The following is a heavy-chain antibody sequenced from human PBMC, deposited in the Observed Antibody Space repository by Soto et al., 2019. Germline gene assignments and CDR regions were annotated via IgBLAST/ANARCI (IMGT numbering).Heavy chain of an antibody. CDR1: GGTFSSYA. CDR3: AREMYSSSWYSPPYYYYGMDV. D-gene: IGHD6-13*01. V-gene: IGHV1-69*06. CDR2: IIPIFGTA. J-gene: IGHJ6*02. Sequence: QVQLVQSGAEVQKPGSSVKVSCKASGGTFSSYAISWVRQAPGQGLEWMGGIIPIFGTANYEQKFQGRVTITADKSTSTAYMELSSLRSEDTAVYYCAREMYSSSWYSPPYYYYGMDVWGQGTTVTVSS.